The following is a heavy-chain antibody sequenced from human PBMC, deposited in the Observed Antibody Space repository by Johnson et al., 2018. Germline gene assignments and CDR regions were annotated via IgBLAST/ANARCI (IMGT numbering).Heavy chain of an antibody. Sequence: QVRLQESGPGLVKPSQTLSLSCSVSGDSMETSTYYWSWLRQPAGKRLEWIGRIDASGSPIYNPPLKSRVIISLDMSKNPFSPTLTSVTAADTALYYCAKEDIWSPHSFDVWGPGTMVTVS. J-gene: IGHJ3*01. CDR3: AKEDIWSPHSFDV. D-gene: IGHD2-8*02. CDR2: IDASGSP. CDR1: GDSMETSTYY. V-gene: IGHV4-61*02.